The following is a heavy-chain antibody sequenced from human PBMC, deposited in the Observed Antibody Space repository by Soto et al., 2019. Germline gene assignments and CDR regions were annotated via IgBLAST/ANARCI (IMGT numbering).Heavy chain of an antibody. V-gene: IGHV3-23*01. J-gene: IGHJ4*02. Sequence: EVQLLESGGGLVQPGGSLRLSCAASGFTFSSYAMSWVRQAPGKGLEWVSAISGSGGSTYYADSVKGRFTISRDNSKNPLYLQRSSLRAEDAAVYYCAKTGTYPGYFDYRVQGTLVTVS. CDR3: AKTGTYPGYFDY. CDR2: ISGSGGST. CDR1: GFTFSSYA.